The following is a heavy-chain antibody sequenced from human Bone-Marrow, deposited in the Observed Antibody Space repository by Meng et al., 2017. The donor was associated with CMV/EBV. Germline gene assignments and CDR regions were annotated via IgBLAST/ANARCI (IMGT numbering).Heavy chain of an antibody. CDR3: ARGGRHYEFDL. V-gene: IGHV1-18*01. J-gene: IGHJ5*02. CDR2: ISPGTGGT. CDR1: GYNFRTSN. Sequence: SCKASGYNFRTSNINWVRQAPGQGPEWMGWISPGTGGTNYPQTLQDRVTLTTDTSTNTAHLELRGLTFDDTAIYYCARGGRHYEFDLWGQGTLVTVSS. D-gene: IGHD4-17*01.